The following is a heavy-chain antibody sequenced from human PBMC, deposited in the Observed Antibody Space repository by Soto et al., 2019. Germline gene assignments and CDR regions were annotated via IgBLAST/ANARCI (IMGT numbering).Heavy chain of an antibody. CDR3: ARGGAATAIPYSPPYYYYGMDV. J-gene: IGHJ6*02. Sequence: ASVKVACEACGYTFTSYEMHGVRQAPGQGLEWMGIINPSGGSTSYAQKFQGRVTMTRDTSTSTVYMELSSLRSEDTAVYYCARGGAATAIPYSPPYYYYGMDVWGQGTTVTVSS. V-gene: IGHV1-46*01. D-gene: IGHD2-2*02. CDR2: INPSGGST. CDR1: GYTFTSYE.